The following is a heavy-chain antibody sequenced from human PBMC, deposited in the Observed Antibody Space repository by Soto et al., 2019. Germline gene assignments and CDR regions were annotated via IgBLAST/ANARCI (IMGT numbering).Heavy chain of an antibody. CDR3: ARDSSSSSGFDY. CDR1: GGTFSSYT. J-gene: IGHJ4*02. D-gene: IGHD6-6*01. V-gene: IGHV1-69*04. CDR2: IIPILGIA. Sequence: ASVKLSCKASGGTFSSYTISWVRQAPGQGLEWMGRIIPILGIANYAQKFQGRVTITADKSTSTAYMELSSLRSEDTAVYYCARDSSSSSGFDYWGQGTLVTVSS.